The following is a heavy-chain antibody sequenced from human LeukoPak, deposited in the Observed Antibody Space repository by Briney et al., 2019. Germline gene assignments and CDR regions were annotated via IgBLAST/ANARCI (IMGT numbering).Heavy chain of an antibody. CDR1: GFTFSSYA. J-gene: IGHJ4*02. V-gene: IGHV3-23*01. CDR3: ARDSSGFPEPLDY. D-gene: IGHD3-22*01. Sequence: GGSLRLSCAASGFTFSSYAMSWVRQAPGKGLEWVSAISGSGGSTYYADSVKGRFTISRGNSKNTLYLQMNSLRAEDTAVYYCARDSSGFPEPLDYWGQGTLVTVSS. CDR2: ISGSGGST.